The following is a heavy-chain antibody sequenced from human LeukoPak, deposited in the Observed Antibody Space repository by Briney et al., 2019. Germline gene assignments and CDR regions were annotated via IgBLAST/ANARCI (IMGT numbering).Heavy chain of an antibody. CDR2: ISGSGSTM. CDR3: ARDMYYGSGTPMQYGMDV. CDR1: GFTFSDYY. D-gene: IGHD3-10*01. J-gene: IGHJ6*02. V-gene: IGHV3-11*01. Sequence: GGSLRLSCAASGFTFSDYYMSWIRQARGKGLEWISFISGSGSTMYYADSVKGRFTISRNNAKNSLFLQMNSLRAEDTAVYYCARDMYYGSGTPMQYGMDVWGQGTTVTVSS.